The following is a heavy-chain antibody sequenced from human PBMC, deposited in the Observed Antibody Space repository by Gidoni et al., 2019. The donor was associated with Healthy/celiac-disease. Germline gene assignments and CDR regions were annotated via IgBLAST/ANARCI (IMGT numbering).Heavy chain of an antibody. J-gene: IGHJ6*03. V-gene: IGHV4-30-4*08. Sequence: VQLPESGPGLVKPSQTLSLPCTVSGGSISTGAYYWSWSRQPPGKGLEWIGYIYSSGSTYNNPSLKSRVTISVDTSKNQFSLKLSAVTAADTAVYYCARGWNYDILTGYLSYYRDVWGKGTTVTVSS. CDR2: IYSSGST. CDR3: ARGWNYDILTGYLSYYRDV. CDR1: GGSISTGAYY. D-gene: IGHD3-9*01.